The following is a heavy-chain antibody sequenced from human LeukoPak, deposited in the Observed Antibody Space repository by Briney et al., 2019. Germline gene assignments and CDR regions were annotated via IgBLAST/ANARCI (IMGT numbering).Heavy chain of an antibody. V-gene: IGHV3-23*01. CDR1: GFTFSSYA. J-gene: IGHJ3*02. D-gene: IGHD1-14*01. CDR2: ISGSGGST. Sequence: PGGSLRLSCAASGFTFSSYAMSWVRQAPGKGLEWVSAISGSGGSTYYADSVKGRFTISRDNSKNTLYLQMNSLRAEDTAVYYCANMGYNWNHGWAFDIWGQGTMVTVSS. CDR3: ANMGYNWNHGWAFDI.